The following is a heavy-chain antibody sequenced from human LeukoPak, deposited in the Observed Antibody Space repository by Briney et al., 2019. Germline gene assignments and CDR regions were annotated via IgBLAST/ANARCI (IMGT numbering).Heavy chain of an antibody. CDR3: ARATVDTGMVTDGYYFDY. V-gene: IGHV1-2*02. CDR1: GYTFTSYY. Sequence: ASVKVSCKASGYTFTSYYIHYVRQALGQGLEWMGWINPNTGDTKYAQKFQGRVTMTRDTSISTAYMELSRLRSDDTTVYYCARATVDTGMVTDGYYFDYWGQGTLVSVS. CDR2: INPNTGDT. D-gene: IGHD5-18*01. J-gene: IGHJ4*02.